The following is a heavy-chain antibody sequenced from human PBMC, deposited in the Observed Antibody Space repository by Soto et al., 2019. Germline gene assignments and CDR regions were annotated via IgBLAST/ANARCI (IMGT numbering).Heavy chain of an antibody. J-gene: IGHJ5*02. CDR1: GYTFTSYG. CDR3: ARDLTQITNGWFDP. Sequence: ASVKVSCKASGYTFTSYGISWVRQAPGQGLEWMGWISAYNGNTNYAQKLQGRSTMPTDTFTSTADMELRSVRSDDTAVYYCARDLTQITNGWFDPWGQATPVTVTS. V-gene: IGHV1-18*01. CDR2: ISAYNGNT. D-gene: IGHD2-8*01.